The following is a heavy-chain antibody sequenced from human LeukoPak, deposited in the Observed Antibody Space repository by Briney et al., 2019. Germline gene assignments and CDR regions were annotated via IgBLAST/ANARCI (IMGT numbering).Heavy chain of an antibody. CDR1: GYTFTDYY. V-gene: IGHV1-2*02. Sequence: ASVKVSCKASGYTFTDYYMHWVRQAPGQRLEWMGWINPYSGGTDYAQKFQGRVTMTRDTSISTAYMEVSRLRPDDTAVYYCARPMVRGVIFDGMDVWGQGTTVTVPS. D-gene: IGHD3-10*01. J-gene: IGHJ6*02. CDR3: ARPMVRGVIFDGMDV. CDR2: INPYSGGT.